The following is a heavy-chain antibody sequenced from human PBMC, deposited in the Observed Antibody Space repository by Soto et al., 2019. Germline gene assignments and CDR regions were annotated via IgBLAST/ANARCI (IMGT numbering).Heavy chain of an antibody. CDR1: GFTFSSYA. D-gene: IGHD6-6*01. J-gene: IGHJ5*02. Sequence: GGSLRLSCAASGFTFSSYAMSWVRQAPGKGLEWVSAISGSGGSTYYADSVKGRFTISRDNSKNTLYLQMNSLRAEDTAVYYCAGHYEYSSFTGFWFDPWGQGTLVTVSS. V-gene: IGHV3-23*01. CDR2: ISGSGGST. CDR3: AGHYEYSSFTGFWFDP.